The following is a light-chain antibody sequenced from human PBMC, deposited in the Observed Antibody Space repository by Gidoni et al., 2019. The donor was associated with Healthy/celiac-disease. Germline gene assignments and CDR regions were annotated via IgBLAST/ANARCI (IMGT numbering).Light chain of an antibody. CDR3: QQYYSTPLT. V-gene: IGKV4-1*01. CDR2: WAS. Sequence: DIVMTQSPDSLAVSLGERATINCKSSQSVLYSSNNKNYLAWYQQKPGQPPKLLIYWASTRESGVPDRFSGSWSGTDFTLTISSLHAEDVAVYYCQQYYSTPLTFGPGTKVDIK. J-gene: IGKJ3*01. CDR1: QSVLYSSNNKNY.